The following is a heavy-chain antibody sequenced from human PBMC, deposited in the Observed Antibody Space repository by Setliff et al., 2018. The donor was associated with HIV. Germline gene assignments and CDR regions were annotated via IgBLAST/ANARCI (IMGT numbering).Heavy chain of an antibody. Sequence: SETLSLTCAVYGGSFSGYCWNWIRQSPGKGLEWIGEINHSGSTNYNPSLKSRITISVDTSKKQFSLKLNSVTAADTAVYYCARGPAEWQIVVVPAAHWYFDLWGRGTLVTVSS. CDR2: INHSGST. V-gene: IGHV4-34*01. J-gene: IGHJ2*01. CDR3: ARGPAEWQIVVVPAAHWYFDL. CDR1: GGSFSGYC. D-gene: IGHD2-2*01.